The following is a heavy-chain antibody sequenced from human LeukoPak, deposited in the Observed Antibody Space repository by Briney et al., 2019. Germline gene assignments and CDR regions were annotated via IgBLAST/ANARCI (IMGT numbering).Heavy chain of an antibody. D-gene: IGHD2-8*01. Sequence: GGSLRLSCVASGFTFSRYGMHWVRQAPGKGLVWVSRINSDGSSTSYADSVKGRFTISRDNAKNTLYLQMNSLRAEDTAVYYCAKCKGRDFDYWGQGTLVTVSS. J-gene: IGHJ4*02. CDR3: AKCKGRDFDY. CDR1: GFTFSRYG. V-gene: IGHV3-74*01. CDR2: INSDGSST.